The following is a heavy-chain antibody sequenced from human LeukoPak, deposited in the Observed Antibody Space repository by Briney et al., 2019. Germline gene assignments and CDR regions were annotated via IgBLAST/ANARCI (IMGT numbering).Heavy chain of an antibody. CDR3: ARNYDDTNGYTD. D-gene: IGHD3-22*01. Sequence: PSQTLSPTCTVSGGSIRSSTYYWAWFRQPPGKGLEWIGTIYYTGSTYYKPSLKSRISMSVDTSKNEFSLKLSSVTAADTAVYYCARNYDDTNGYTDWGQGTLVTVSS. CDR1: GGSIRSSTYY. V-gene: IGHV4-39*01. J-gene: IGHJ4*02. CDR2: IYYTGST.